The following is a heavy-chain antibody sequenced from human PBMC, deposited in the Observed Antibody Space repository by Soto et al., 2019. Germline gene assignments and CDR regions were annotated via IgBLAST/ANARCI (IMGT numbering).Heavy chain of an antibody. CDR2: FDPEDGET. D-gene: IGHD3-16*01. Sequence: GASVKVSCKVSGYTLTELSMHWVRQAPGKGLEWMGGFDPEDGETIYAQKFQGRVTMTEDTSTDTAYMELSSLISEDTAVYYCATGLEGGDTFDYWGQGALVTVSS. CDR1: GYTLTELS. V-gene: IGHV1-24*01. CDR3: ATGLEGGDTFDY. J-gene: IGHJ4*02.